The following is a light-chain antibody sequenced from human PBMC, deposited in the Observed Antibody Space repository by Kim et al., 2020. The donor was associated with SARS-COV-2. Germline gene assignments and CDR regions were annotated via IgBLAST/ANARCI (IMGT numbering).Light chain of an antibody. CDR2: RNY. CDR1: SSNSGPNY. V-gene: IGLV1-47*01. CDR3: AAWDDSLSGWL. Sequence: GQRVTVTCSGNSSNSGPNYVYWYQHFPGTAPKLLIFRNYQRPSGVPDRFSGSKSGTSASLAIIGLRSEDEADYHCAAWDDSLSGWLFGGGTKVTVL. J-gene: IGLJ3*02.